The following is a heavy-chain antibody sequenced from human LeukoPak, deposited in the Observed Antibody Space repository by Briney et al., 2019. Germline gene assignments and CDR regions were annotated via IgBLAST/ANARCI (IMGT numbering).Heavy chain of an antibody. V-gene: IGHV1-18*01. Sequence: GASVKVSCKASGYTFTSYGISWVRQAPGQGLEWMGWISAYNGNTNYAQKLQGRVTMTTDTSTSTAYMELRSLRSDDTAVYYCARTPLPYIVVVPAAMMGSFDYWGQGTLVTVSS. CDR2: ISAYNGNT. CDR1: GYTFTSYG. D-gene: IGHD2-2*01. CDR3: ARTPLPYIVVVPAAMMGSFDY. J-gene: IGHJ4*02.